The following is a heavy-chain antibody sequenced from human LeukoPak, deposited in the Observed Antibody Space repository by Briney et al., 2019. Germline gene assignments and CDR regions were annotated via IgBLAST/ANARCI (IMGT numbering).Heavy chain of an antibody. Sequence: ASVTVSCTASGYTFTSYDINWVRQAPGQGLEWMGWMNPNSGNTGYAQKFQGRVTMTRNTSISTAYMELSSLRSEDTAVYYCAREEIFRCSGGSCYFDYWGQGTLVTVSS. J-gene: IGHJ4*02. CDR2: MNPNSGNT. CDR1: GYTFTSYD. CDR3: AREEIFRCSGGSCYFDY. D-gene: IGHD2-15*01. V-gene: IGHV1-8*01.